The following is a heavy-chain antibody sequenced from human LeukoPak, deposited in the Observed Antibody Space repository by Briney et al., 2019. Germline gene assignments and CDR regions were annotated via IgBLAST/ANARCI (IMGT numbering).Heavy chain of an antibody. CDR3: ARGYSSSWYFYYYYYGMDV. V-gene: IGHV3-48*03. J-gene: IGHJ6*02. D-gene: IGHD6-13*01. Sequence: TGGSLRLSCAASGFTFSSYEMNRVRQAPGKGLEWVSYISSSGSTIYYADSVKGRFTISRDNARNSLYLQMSSLRAEDTAVYYCARGYSSSWYFYYYYYGMDVWGQGTTVTASS. CDR1: GFTFSSYE. CDR2: ISSSGSTI.